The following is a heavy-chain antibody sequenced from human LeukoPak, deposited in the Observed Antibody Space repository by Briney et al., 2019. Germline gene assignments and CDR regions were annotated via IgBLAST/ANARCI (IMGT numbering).Heavy chain of an antibody. D-gene: IGHD3-3*01. V-gene: IGHV3-21*01. CDR1: GFTFSSYS. CDR3: ARENYDFWSGYYPNWFDP. Sequence: GGSLRLSCAASGFTFSSYSMNWVRQAPGKGPEWVSSISSSSSYIYYADSVKGRFTISRDNAKNSLYLQMNSLRAEDTAVYYCARENYDFWSGYYPNWFDPWGQGTLVTVSS. J-gene: IGHJ5*02. CDR2: ISSSSSYI.